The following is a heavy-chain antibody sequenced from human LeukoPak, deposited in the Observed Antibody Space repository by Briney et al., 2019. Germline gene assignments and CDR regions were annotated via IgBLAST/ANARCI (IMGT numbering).Heavy chain of an antibody. J-gene: IGHJ3*02. CDR1: GGTFSSYA. CDR3: ARTPIAALFWAGAFDI. V-gene: IGHV1-69*04. Sequence: GASVKVSCKASGGTFSSYAISWVRQAPGQGLEWMGRIIPILGIANYAQKFQGRVTITADKSTSTAYMELSSLRSEDTAVYYCARTPIAALFWAGAFDIWGQGTMVTVSS. D-gene: IGHD6-13*01. CDR2: IIPILGIA.